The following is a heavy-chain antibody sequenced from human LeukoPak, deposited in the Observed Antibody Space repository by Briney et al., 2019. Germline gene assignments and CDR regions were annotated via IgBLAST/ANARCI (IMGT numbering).Heavy chain of an antibody. J-gene: IGHJ4*02. CDR3: ARGARKGDDYGGFFDY. V-gene: IGHV3-30*03. CDR1: GFTLSSYE. D-gene: IGHD4-23*01. Sequence: GGSLRLSCTVSGFTLSSYEMSWIRQAPGKGLEWVAVISYDGSYEDYADSVKGRFTISRDNSKNTVFLQMNSLKPEDTAVYYCARGARKGDDYGGFFDYWGQGTLVTVSS. CDR2: ISYDGSYE.